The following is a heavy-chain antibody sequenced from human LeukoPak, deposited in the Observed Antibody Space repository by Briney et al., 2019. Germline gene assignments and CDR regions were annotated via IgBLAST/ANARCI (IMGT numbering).Heavy chain of an antibody. D-gene: IGHD2-2*01. CDR3: ARDLRGGPAANQSAFDI. CDR2: IIPIFGTA. J-gene: IGHJ3*02. V-gene: IGHV1-69*05. Sequence: ASVKASCKASGGTFSSYAISWVRQAPGQGLEWMGGIIPIFGTANYAQKFQGRVTITTDESTSTAYMELSSLRSEDTAVYYCARDLRGGPAANQSAFDIWGQGTMVTVSS. CDR1: GGTFSSYA.